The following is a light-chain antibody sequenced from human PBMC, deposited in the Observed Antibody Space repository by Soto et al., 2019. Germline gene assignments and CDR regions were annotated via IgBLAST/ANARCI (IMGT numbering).Light chain of an antibody. J-gene: IGKJ4*01. CDR3: QHRRNWPLT. CDR2: DAS. Sequence: EIVLTQSPGTLSLSPGETATLSCRASQSDNNQVAWYQQKPGQAPRLLIYDASNRATGIPARISGSGSGTDFTLTITSLETEDFAVYYCQHRRNWPLTFGGGTKVEIK. CDR1: QSDNNQ. V-gene: IGKV3-11*01.